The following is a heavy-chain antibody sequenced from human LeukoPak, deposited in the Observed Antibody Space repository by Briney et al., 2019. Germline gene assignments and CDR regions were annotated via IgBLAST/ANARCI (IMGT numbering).Heavy chain of an antibody. CDR1: GYTFTGYY. CDR2: INPNSGGT. D-gene: IGHD6-13*01. J-gene: IGHJ5*02. V-gene: IGHV1-2*02. CDR3: ARDSSAAGYNWFDP. Sequence: ASVKVSCRASGYTFTGYYMHWVRQAPGQGLELMGWINPNSGGTNYAQKFQGRVTMTRDTSISTAYMELSRLRSDDTAVYYCARDSSAAGYNWFDPWGQGTLVTVSS.